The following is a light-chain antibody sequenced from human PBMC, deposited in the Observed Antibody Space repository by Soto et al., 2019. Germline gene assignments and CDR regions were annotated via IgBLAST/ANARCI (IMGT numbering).Light chain of an antibody. CDR2: AAS. J-gene: IGKJ5*01. CDR3: QQYGYSPIT. Sequence: EIVLTQSPGTLSLSPGERATLSCRASQSVSSSHLAWYQHKPGQXPRLLIYAASSRATGSPDRFSGGGSGTDLTITISRLEPEDCEVYYCQQYGYSPITFGQGTRLEIK. V-gene: IGKV3-20*01. CDR1: QSVSSSH.